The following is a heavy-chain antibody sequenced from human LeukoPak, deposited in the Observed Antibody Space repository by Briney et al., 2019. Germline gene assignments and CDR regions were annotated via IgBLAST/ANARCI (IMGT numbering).Heavy chain of an antibody. CDR2: IYSGGST. J-gene: IGHJ4*02. D-gene: IGHD5-24*01. CDR3: ASFRGDGYNYLDY. V-gene: IGHV3-53*01. CDR1: GFIVSSNY. Sequence: GGSLRLSCAASGFIVSSNYMSWVRQAPGKGLEWVSVIYSGGSTYYADSVKGRFTISRDNSKNTLYLQMNSLRAEDTAVYYCASFRGDGYNYLDYWGQGTLVTVSS.